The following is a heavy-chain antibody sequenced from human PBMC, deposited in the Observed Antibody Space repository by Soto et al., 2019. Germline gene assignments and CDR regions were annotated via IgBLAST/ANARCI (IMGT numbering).Heavy chain of an antibody. CDR3: AKWGSGWYGQAYYGMDV. D-gene: IGHD6-19*01. V-gene: IGHV3-23*03. CDR1: GFTFSTYT. CDR2: IFPGGST. J-gene: IGHJ6*02. Sequence: GGSLRLSCAASGFTFSTYTMNWVRQAPGKGLEWVAGIFPGGSTYYANSVKGRFTISRDHSQSSVFLQMSSLRDEDTAVYYCAKWGSGWYGQAYYGMDVWGQGTTVTVSS.